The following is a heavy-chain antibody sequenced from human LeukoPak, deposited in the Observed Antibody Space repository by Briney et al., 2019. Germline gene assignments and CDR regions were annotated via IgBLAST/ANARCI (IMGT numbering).Heavy chain of an antibody. CDR3: AKASWVSNGDAVL. D-gene: IGHD1-1*01. J-gene: IGHJ4*02. CDR2: LRGDGST. Sequence: GGSLRLSCAASGFTFSSYAMSWVRQGPARGLEWVSSLRGDGSTFYADSVKGRFTLSRDESRNTVYFQLNSLRVEDTAVYYCAKASWVSNGDAVLWGQGTLVTVFS. V-gene: IGHV3-23*01. CDR1: GFTFSSYA.